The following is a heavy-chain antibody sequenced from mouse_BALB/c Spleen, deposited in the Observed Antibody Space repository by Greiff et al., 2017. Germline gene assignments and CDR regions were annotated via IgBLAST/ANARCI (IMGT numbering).Heavy chain of an antibody. CDR1: GFTFSSYA. CDR3: ARSITTVFDY. V-gene: IGHV5-9-4*01. J-gene: IGHJ2*01. CDR2: ISSGGSYT. Sequence: EVQGVESGGGLVKPGGSLKLSCAASGFTFSSYAMSWVRQSPEKRLEWVAEISSGGSYTYYPDTVTGRFTISRDNAKNTLYLEMSSLRSEDTAMYYCARSITTVFDYWGQGTTLTVSS. D-gene: IGHD1-1*01.